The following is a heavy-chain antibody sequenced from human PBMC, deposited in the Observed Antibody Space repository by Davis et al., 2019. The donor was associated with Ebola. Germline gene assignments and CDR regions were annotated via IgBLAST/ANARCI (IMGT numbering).Heavy chain of an antibody. J-gene: IGHJ5*02. V-gene: IGHV3-48*01. D-gene: IGHD2-15*01. CDR3: ARDRGCSGGSCYPGWFDP. Sequence: GGSLRLSCAASGFTVSSNYMSWVRQAPGKGLEWVSYISSSGSTIYYADSVKGRFTISRDNSKNTLYLQMNSLRAEDTAVYYCARDRGCSGGSCYPGWFDPWGQGTLVTVSS. CDR1: GFTVSSNY. CDR2: ISSSGSTI.